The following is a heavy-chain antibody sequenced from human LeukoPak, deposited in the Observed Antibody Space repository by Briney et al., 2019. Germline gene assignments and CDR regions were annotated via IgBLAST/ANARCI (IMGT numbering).Heavy chain of an antibody. V-gene: IGHV3-11*06. J-gene: IGHJ4*02. Sequence: PGGSLRLSCAASGFTFSDYYMSWIRQAPGKGLEWVSYISSSSCYTNYADSVKGRFTISRDNAKNSLYLQMNSLRAEDTAVYYCARDLGRSCSGGSCYDVPVLDYWGQGTLVTVSS. D-gene: IGHD2-15*01. CDR3: ARDLGRSCSGGSCYDVPVLDY. CDR2: ISSSSCYT. CDR1: GFTFSDYY.